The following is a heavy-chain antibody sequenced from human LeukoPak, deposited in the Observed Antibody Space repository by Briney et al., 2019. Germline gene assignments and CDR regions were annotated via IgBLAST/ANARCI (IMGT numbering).Heavy chain of an antibody. Sequence: GGSLRLSCAASGFTVSSTYMSWVRQAPGKGLEWVSVIESGGRTYYADSVKGRFTISRDSSKNTLYLQMNSLRAEDTAVYYCARAGGSYFYYYMDVWGKGTTVTVSS. CDR3: ARAGGSYFYYYMDV. CDR1: GFTVSSTY. J-gene: IGHJ6*03. CDR2: IESGGRT. D-gene: IGHD1-26*01. V-gene: IGHV3-66*01.